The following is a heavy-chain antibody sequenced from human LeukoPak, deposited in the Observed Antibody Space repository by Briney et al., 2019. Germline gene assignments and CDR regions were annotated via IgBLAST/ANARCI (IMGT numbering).Heavy chain of an antibody. CDR3: ARDVHGGAFDY. CDR1: GFTFSSYW. V-gene: IGHV3-7*01. J-gene: IGHJ4*02. Sequence: PGGSLRFSCAASGFTFSSYWMNWVRQAPGKGLEWVANINQDGSVQYYVDSVKGRFTFSRDNAMNSLFLQMNSLRAEDTAVYYCARDVHGGAFDYWGQGTLVTVSS. D-gene: IGHD4-23*01. CDR2: INQDGSVQ.